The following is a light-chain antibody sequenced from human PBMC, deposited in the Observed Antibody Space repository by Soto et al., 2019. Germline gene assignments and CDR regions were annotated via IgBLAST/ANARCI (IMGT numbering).Light chain of an antibody. V-gene: IGKV1D-12*01. CDR1: QGIGSW. CDR2: AAS. Sequence: DIQMTQSPSSVSASVGDRVTITCRASQGIGSWLAWYQQKPGKAPKLLIYAASSLQGAVPSRFSGRGSGTDFTLTINSLQPEDYATYYCHQANSFPYTFGQGTKLEIK. J-gene: IGKJ2*01. CDR3: HQANSFPYT.